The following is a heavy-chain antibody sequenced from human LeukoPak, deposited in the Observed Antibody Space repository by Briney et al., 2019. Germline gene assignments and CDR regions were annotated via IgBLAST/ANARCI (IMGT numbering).Heavy chain of an antibody. CDR3: ARDYAFDI. CDR2: IYYIGST. Sequence: SETLSLSCTVSGDSISSYYWSWIRQPPGEGLEWIGYIYYIGSTNYNPSLKSRVTISVDTSKNQFSLKLSSVTAADTAVYYCARDYAFDIWGQGTMVTVSS. CDR1: GDSISSYY. J-gene: IGHJ3*02. V-gene: IGHV4-59*01.